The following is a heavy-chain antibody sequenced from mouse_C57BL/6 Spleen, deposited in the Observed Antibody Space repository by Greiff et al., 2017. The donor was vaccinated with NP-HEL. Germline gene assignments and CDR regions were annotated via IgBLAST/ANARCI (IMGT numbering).Heavy chain of an antibody. Sequence: QVQLQQPGAELVKPGASVKMSCKASGYTFTSYWITWVKQRPGQGLEWIGDIYPGSGSTNYNEKFKSKATLTVDKSSSTAYMQLSSLTSEDSAVYYCARSGYYGIDYWGQGTTLTVSS. CDR2: IYPGSGST. J-gene: IGHJ2*01. D-gene: IGHD1-1*01. CDR1: GYTFTSYW. V-gene: IGHV1-55*01. CDR3: ARSGYYGIDY.